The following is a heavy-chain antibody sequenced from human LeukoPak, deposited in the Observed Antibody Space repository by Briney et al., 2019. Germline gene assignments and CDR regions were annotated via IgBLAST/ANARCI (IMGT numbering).Heavy chain of an antibody. CDR2: IIPIFGTA. Sequence: VASVKVSCKASGGTFSSYAISWVRQAPGQGLEWMGGIIPIFGTANYAQKFQGRVTITADKSTSTAYMELSSLRSEDTAVYYCARLGYCSSTSCSARAHWGQGTLVTVSS. J-gene: IGHJ4*02. V-gene: IGHV1-69*06. CDR1: GGTFSSYA. D-gene: IGHD2-2*01. CDR3: ARLGYCSSTSCSARAH.